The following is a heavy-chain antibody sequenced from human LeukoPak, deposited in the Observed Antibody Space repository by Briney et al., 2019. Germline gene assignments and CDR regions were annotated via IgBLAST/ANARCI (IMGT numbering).Heavy chain of an antibody. J-gene: IGHJ2*01. V-gene: IGHV1-58*02. D-gene: IGHD2-2*01. Sequence: GTSVKVSCEASGFTFTSSAMQWVRQARGQRLEWIGWIVVGSGNTNYAQKFQERVTITRDMSTSTAYMELSSLRSEDTAVYYCAATRDCSSTSCLNWYFDLWGRGTLVTVSS. CDR1: GFTFTSSA. CDR3: AATRDCSSTSCLNWYFDL. CDR2: IVVGSGNT.